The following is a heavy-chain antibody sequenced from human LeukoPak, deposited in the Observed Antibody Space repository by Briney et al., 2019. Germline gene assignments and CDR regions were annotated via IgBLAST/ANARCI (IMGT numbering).Heavy chain of an antibody. Sequence: GGSLRLSCAASGFTFSSYSMNWVRQAPGKGLEWVSYISSSSSIIYYADSVKGRFTISRDNAQNSLYLQVNSLRDEDTAVYYCARPHSGHLFDYWGQGTLVTVSS. CDR2: ISSSSSII. J-gene: IGHJ4*02. V-gene: IGHV3-48*02. CDR1: GFTFSSYS. D-gene: IGHD3-10*01. CDR3: ARPHSGHLFDY.